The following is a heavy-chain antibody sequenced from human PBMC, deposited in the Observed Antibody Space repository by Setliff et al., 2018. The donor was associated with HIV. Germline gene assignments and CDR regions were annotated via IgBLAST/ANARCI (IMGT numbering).Heavy chain of an antibody. CDR1: GYNFANYW. J-gene: IGHJ3*01. CDR3: AKQPSGFLNPKDSFDF. V-gene: IGHV5-51*01. CDR2: IYPGDSDT. Sequence: PGESLKISSKSSGYNFANYWIGWVRQRPGKGLEWMGIIYPGDSDTKYSPSFQGQVSISADNSTSTAFLKCISLKASDTATYYCAKQPSGFLNPKDSFDFWGQGTRVTVSS.